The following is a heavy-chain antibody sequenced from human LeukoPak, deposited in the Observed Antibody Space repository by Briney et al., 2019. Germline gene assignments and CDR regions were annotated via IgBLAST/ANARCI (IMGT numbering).Heavy chain of an antibody. V-gene: IGHV3-23*01. D-gene: IGHD3/OR15-3a*01. CDR2: ISGSGGST. CDR1: GFTFDDYA. J-gene: IGHJ4*02. Sequence: GGSLRLSCAASGFTFDDYAMSWVRQAPGKGLEWVSAISGSGGSTYYADSVKGRFTISRDNSKNTLYLQMNSLRAEDTAVYYCAKVFGLFWTGALHYWGQGTLVTVSS. CDR3: AKVFGLFWTGALHY.